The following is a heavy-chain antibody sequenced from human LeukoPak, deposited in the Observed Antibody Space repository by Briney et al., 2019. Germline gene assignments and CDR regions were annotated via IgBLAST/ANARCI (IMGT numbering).Heavy chain of an antibody. J-gene: IGHJ6*03. D-gene: IGHD2-15*01. Sequence: ASVKVSCKASGGTFISYAISWVRQAPGQGLEWMGWISAYNGNTNYAQKLQGRVTMTTDTSTSTAYMELRSLRSDDTAVYYCARAPAYCSGGSCYSAYYYYMDVWGKGTTVTISS. CDR2: ISAYNGNT. V-gene: IGHV1-18*01. CDR3: ARAPAYCSGGSCYSAYYYYMDV. CDR1: GGTFISYA.